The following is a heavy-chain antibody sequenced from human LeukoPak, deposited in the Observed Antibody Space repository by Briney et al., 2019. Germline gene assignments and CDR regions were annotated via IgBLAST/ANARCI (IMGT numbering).Heavy chain of an antibody. CDR2: INHRGST. V-gene: IGHV4-34*01. CDR3: AREHYYDSSGYYKLIGRRVRNWFDP. CDR1: GGSFSGYY. J-gene: IGHJ5*02. Sequence: SETLSLTCAVYGGSFSGYYWSWIRQPPGKGLEWIGEINHRGSTNYNPSLKSRVTISVDTSKNQFSLKLSSVTAADTAVYYCAREHYYDSSGYYKLIGRRVRNWFDPWGQGTLVTVSS. D-gene: IGHD3-22*01.